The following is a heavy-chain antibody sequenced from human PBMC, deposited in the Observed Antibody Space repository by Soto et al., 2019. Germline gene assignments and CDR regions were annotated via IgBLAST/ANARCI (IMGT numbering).Heavy chain of an antibody. D-gene: IGHD6-13*01. CDR3: TTGWSSRDY. CDR2: IRSKSDGGTT. Sequence: ESGGGLVKPGGALRLSCAASGFIFSNAWMNWVRQAPGKGLEWVGRIRSKSDGGTTDDAAPVEGRFIISRDDSKKMLYLQMNSLKIDDTAVYYCTTGWSSRDYWGQGTPVTVSA. CDR1: GFIFSNAW. V-gene: IGHV3-15*07. J-gene: IGHJ4*02.